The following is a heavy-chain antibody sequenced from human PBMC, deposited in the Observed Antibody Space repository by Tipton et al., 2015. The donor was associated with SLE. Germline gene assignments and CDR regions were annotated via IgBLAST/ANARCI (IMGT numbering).Heavy chain of an antibody. Sequence: SLRLSCAASGFTVSSHYMTWVRQAPGKGLEWVSVIYSGGSTSYADSVKGRFTISRDNSKNTLYLQMNSLRVEDTAMYYCARVRAAAATGWFDPWGQGTLVTVSS. CDR3: ARVRAAAATGWFDP. J-gene: IGHJ5*02. V-gene: IGHV3-66*01. CDR2: IYSGGST. D-gene: IGHD6-13*01. CDR1: GFTVSSHY.